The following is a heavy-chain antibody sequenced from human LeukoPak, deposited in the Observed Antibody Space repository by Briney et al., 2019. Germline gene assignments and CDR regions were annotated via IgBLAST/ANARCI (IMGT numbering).Heavy chain of an antibody. CDR1: GGSISSYS. Sequence: SETLSLTCTVSGGSISSYSWSWIRQPAGKGLEWIGRIYTGGSTNYNPSLKSRVTISVDTSKNQFSLKLSSVTAADTAVYYCARVIGAYGAFDIWGQGTMVTVSS. CDR3: ARVIGAYGAFDI. D-gene: IGHD1-26*01. CDR2: IYTGGST. J-gene: IGHJ3*02. V-gene: IGHV4-4*07.